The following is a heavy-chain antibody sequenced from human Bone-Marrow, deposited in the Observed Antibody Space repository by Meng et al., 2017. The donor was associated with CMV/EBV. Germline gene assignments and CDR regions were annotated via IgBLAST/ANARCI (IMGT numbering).Heavy chain of an antibody. Sequence: GESLKISCAASGFTVSSTYMSWVRQAPGKGLEWVSVIYSGESTYYADSVKGRFTLSRDNSKNTLDLQMNSLRAEDTAVYYCARVYHQILDRHAFDIWGQGTMVTV. V-gene: IGHV3-53*01. CDR1: GFTVSSTY. CDR2: IYSGEST. D-gene: IGHD2-2*01. J-gene: IGHJ3*02. CDR3: ARVYHQILDRHAFDI.